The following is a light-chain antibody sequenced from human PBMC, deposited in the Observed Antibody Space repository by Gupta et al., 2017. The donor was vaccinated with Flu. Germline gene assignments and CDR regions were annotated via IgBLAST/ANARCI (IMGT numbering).Light chain of an antibody. CDR3: SAHAGRVTWV. CDR1: SSDVGSSNR. Sequence: QSAPTQPRSVSGSPGQSVIISCTGTSSDVGSSNRVSWYQQRPGKAHKLILYDVTERPSGVPDRFSGSKSGNTASLSISGLQADDEADYYCSAHAGRVTWVFGTGTTVTVL. J-gene: IGLJ1*01. CDR2: DVT. V-gene: IGLV2-11*01.